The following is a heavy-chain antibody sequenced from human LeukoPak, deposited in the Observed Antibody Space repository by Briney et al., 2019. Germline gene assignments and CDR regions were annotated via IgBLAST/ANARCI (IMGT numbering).Heavy chain of an antibody. CDR1: GGSLSGYY. Sequence: PSETLSLTCAVYGGSLSGYYWSWIRQPPGKGLEWIGEINHSGSTNYNPSLKSRVTISVDTSKNQFSLKLSSVTAADTAVYYCARRITMVRGVIRQNWFDPWGQGTLVTVSS. CDR3: ARRITMVRGVIRQNWFDP. CDR2: INHSGST. D-gene: IGHD3-10*01. J-gene: IGHJ5*02. V-gene: IGHV4-34*01.